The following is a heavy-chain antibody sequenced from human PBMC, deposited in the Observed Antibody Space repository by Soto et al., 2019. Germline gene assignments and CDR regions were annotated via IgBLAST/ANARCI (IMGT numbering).Heavy chain of an antibody. CDR3: ARCRYSNYADY. CDR2: ITHSGST. CDR1: GGSFSGYY. Sequence: QVQLQQWGAGLLKPSETLSLTCAVYGGSFSGYYWSWIRQPPGKGLQWIGEITHSGSTNYNPSRKSRATISVDTSKNQFSLKLSSVTAADTAVYYCARCRYSNYADYWGQGTLVTVSS. V-gene: IGHV4-34*01. J-gene: IGHJ4*02. D-gene: IGHD4-4*01.